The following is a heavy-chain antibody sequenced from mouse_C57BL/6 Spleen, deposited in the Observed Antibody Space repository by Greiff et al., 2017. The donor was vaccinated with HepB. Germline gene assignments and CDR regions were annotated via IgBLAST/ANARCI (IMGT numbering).Heavy chain of an antibody. Sequence: VKLQQPGAELVMPGASVKLSCKASGYTFTSYWMHWVKQRPGQGLEWIGEIDPSDSYTNYNQKFKGKSTLTVDKSSSTAYMQLSSLTSEDSAVYYCARGSTVVATEYAMDYWGQGTSVTVSS. CDR3: ARGSTVVATEYAMDY. CDR2: IDPSDSYT. V-gene: IGHV1-69*01. J-gene: IGHJ4*01. CDR1: GYTFTSYW. D-gene: IGHD1-1*01.